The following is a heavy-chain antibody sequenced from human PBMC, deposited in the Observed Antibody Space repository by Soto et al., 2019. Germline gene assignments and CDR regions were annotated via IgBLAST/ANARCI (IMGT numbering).Heavy chain of an antibody. V-gene: IGHV3-7*01. CDR3: ARVAYGNGWIFDY. J-gene: IGHJ4*01. CDR2: IKQDGSEK. Sequence: QSGVSLRLSCAASGFSFSSYWMSWVRQASGKGLEWVANIKQDGSEKYYVDSVKGRFTLSRDNAKNSLQLQMSSLRDEDTAIYFCARVAYGNGWIFDYWGQGTLFPVSS. CDR1: GFSFSSYW. D-gene: IGHD6-19*01.